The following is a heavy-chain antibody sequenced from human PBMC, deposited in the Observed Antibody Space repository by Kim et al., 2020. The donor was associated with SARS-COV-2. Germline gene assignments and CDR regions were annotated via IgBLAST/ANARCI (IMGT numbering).Heavy chain of an antibody. V-gene: IGHV4-34*01. CDR1: GGSFSGYY. D-gene: IGHD2-15*01. J-gene: IGHJ5*02. CDR2: INHSGST. CDR3: ARRYRYCSGGSCYFGWFDP. Sequence: SETLSLTCAVYGGSFSGYYWSWIRQPPGKGLEWIGEINHSGSTNYNPSLKSRVTISVDTSKNQFSLKLSSVTAADTAVYYCARRYRYCSGGSCYFGWFDP.